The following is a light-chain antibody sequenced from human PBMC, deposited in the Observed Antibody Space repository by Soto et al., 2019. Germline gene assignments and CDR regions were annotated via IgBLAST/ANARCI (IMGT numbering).Light chain of an antibody. Sequence: EIVLTQSPVTLSLPPGERATLSCRASQSVSSSYLAWYQQKPGQAPRLLIYGASTRATGIPAKFSGGGSGTEFTLTISSLQSEDFGIYYCQQYKNGWTFGHGTKVDIK. J-gene: IGKJ1*01. CDR2: GAS. V-gene: IGKV3-15*01. CDR1: QSVSSSY. CDR3: QQYKNGWT.